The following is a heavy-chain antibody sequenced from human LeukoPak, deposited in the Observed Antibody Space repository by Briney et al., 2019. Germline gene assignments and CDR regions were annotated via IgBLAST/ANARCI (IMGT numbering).Heavy chain of an antibody. CDR3: ARGLGDYNADWFPVSGY. Sequence: ASVKVSCKAAGYTFTTYDMTWVRQAAGQGREWMGWMNPDSGETGYAQKFQGRVTMTRDTSISTAFMELSSLGSDDTAIYYCARGLGDYNADWFPVSGYWGQGTLDTVSS. CDR1: GYTFTTYD. V-gene: IGHV1-8*01. CDR2: MNPDSGET. J-gene: IGHJ4*02. D-gene: IGHD3-9*01.